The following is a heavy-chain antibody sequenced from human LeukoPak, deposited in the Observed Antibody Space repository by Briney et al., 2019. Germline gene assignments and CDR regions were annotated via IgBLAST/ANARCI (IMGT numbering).Heavy chain of an antibody. CDR3: AKDIGPQVGIDWYFDL. J-gene: IGHJ2*01. CDR2: INGNSAAI. V-gene: IGHV3-9*03. CDR1: GFTFHAFA. D-gene: IGHD2-21*01. Sequence: GGSLRLSCAASGFTFHAFAMHWVRQLPGKGLEWVSGINGNSAAIGYAASVKGRFTISRDNAKNSLYLQMNSLRPEDMVLYYCAKDIGPQVGIDWYFDLWGRGTLVTVSS.